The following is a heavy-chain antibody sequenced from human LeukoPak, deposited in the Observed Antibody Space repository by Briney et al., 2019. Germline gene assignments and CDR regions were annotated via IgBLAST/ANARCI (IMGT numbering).Heavy chain of an antibody. V-gene: IGHV4-39*01. Sequence: SQTLSLTCTVSGGSISSADYYWNWIRQPPGKGLEWIGSIYYSGSTYYNPSLKSRVTISVDTSKNQFSLKLSSVTAADTAVYYCARTYDSSGYAPWDSFDYWGQGTLVTVSS. CDR1: GGSISSADYY. J-gene: IGHJ4*02. CDR2: IYYSGST. D-gene: IGHD3-22*01. CDR3: ARTYDSSGYAPWDSFDY.